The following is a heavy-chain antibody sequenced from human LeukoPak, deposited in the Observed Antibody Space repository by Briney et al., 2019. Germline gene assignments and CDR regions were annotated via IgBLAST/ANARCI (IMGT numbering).Heavy chain of an antibody. CDR3: ASVSYDTSLQH. CDR2: IYYSGST. V-gene: IGHV4-31*03. Sequence: SETLSLTCTVSGGSISSGGDFWSWIRQHPGKGLEWIGYIYYSGSTYYNPSLKGRVTISVDTSKNQFSLRLSSVTAADTAIYYCASVSYDTSLQHWGQGTLVTVSS. CDR1: GGSISSGGDF. D-gene: IGHD3-22*01. J-gene: IGHJ1*01.